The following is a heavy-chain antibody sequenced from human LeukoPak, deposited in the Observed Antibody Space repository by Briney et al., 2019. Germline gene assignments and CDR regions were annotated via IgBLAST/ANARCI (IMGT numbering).Heavy chain of an antibody. V-gene: IGHV5-51*01. D-gene: IGHD2-2*01. Sequence: GESLKISCKGSGYSFTSYWIGWVRQMPGKGLEWMGIIYPGDSDTRYSPSFQGQVTISADKSISTAYLQWSSLKASDTATYYCARISRYCSSTSCYPWYFDLWGRGILVTVSS. J-gene: IGHJ2*01. CDR1: GYSFTSYW. CDR2: IYPGDSDT. CDR3: ARISRYCSSTSCYPWYFDL.